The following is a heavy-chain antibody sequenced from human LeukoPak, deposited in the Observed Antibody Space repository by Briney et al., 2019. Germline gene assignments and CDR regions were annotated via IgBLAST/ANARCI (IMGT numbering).Heavy chain of an antibody. CDR2: IYHSGST. D-gene: IGHD5-12*01. CDR1: GGSISSSNW. Sequence: AGTLSLTCAVSGGSISSSNWWSWVRQPPGKGLEWIGEIYHSGSTNYNTSLKSRVTISVDKSKNQFSLKLSSVTAADTAVYYCARLVATIVYYYYGMDVWGQGTTVTVSS. J-gene: IGHJ6*01. V-gene: IGHV4-4*02. CDR3: ARLVATIVYYYYGMDV.